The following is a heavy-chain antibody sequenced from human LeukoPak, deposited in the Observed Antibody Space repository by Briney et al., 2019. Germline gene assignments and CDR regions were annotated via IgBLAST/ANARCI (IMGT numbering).Heavy chain of an antibody. CDR3: AKDIGHIAAAGNWFDP. V-gene: IGHV3-30*18. Sequence: TGGSLRLSCAASGFTFSSYGMHWVRQAPGKGLEWVAVISYDGSNKYYADSVKGRFTISRDNSKNTLYLQMNSLRAEDTAVYYCAKDIGHIAAAGNWFDPWGQGTLVTVSS. D-gene: IGHD6-13*01. J-gene: IGHJ5*02. CDR2: ISYDGSNK. CDR1: GFTFSSYG.